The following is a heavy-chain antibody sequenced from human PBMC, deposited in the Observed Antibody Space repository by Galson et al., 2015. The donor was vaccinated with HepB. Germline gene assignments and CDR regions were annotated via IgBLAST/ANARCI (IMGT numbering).Heavy chain of an antibody. CDR2: ISKDGSNI. Sequence: SLRLSCAASGFIVSRYGMHWVRRAPGKGLEWVAVISKDGSNIYYADSVKGRFTISRDNSKNTLYLQMNSLRAEDTGVYYCAKFGLGDSRNYWGQGTLVTISS. J-gene: IGHJ4*02. CDR1: GFIVSRYG. D-gene: IGHD2-21*02. CDR3: AKFGLGDSRNY. V-gene: IGHV3-30*18.